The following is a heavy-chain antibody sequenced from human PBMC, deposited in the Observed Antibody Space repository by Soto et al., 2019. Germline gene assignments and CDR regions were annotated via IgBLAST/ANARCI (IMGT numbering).Heavy chain of an antibody. J-gene: IGHJ6*02. CDR3: AVVVTATPYYYGMDV. V-gene: IGHV1-69*02. CDR2: IIPILGIA. Sequence: QVQLVQSGAEVKKPGSSVKVSCKAPGGTFSSYTISWARQAPGQGLEWMGRIIPILGIANYPQKFQGRVTSTADKSTSTAYMELSSLRSEDTGVYYCAVVVTATPYYYGMDVWGQGTTVTVSS. CDR1: GGTFSSYT. D-gene: IGHD2-21*02.